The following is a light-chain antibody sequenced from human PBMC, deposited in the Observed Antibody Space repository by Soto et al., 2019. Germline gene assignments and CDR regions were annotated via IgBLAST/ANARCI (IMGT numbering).Light chain of an antibody. J-gene: IGKJ1*01. CDR3: QHYNSYSEA. V-gene: IGKV1-5*03. CDR1: RTISSW. Sequence: DIQMTQSPSTLSGSVGDRVTITCRASRTISSWLAWYQQRPGKAPKLLIYKASTLKSGVPSRFSGSGSGTEFTLTISSLQPDDFATYYCQHYNSYSEAFGQGTKGDIK. CDR2: KAS.